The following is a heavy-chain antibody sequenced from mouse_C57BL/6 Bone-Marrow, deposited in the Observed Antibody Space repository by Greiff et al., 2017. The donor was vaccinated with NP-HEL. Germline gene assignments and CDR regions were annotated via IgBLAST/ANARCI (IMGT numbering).Heavy chain of an antibody. V-gene: IGHV3-6*01. CDR1: GYSITSGYY. J-gene: IGHJ3*01. D-gene: IGHD2-4*01. CDR3: AREGYYDYDVY. Sequence: ESGPGLVKPSQSLSLTCSVTGYSITSGYYWNWIRQFPGNKLEWMGYISYDGSNNYNPSLKNRISITRDTSKNQFFLKLNSVTTEDTATYYCAREGYYDYDVYWGQGTLVTVSA. CDR2: ISYDGSN.